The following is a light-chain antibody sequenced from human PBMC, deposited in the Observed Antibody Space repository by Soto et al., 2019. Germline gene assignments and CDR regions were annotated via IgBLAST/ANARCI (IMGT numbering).Light chain of an antibody. Sequence: EIVLTQSPATLSLSPGERATLSCRASQSVSSSLAWYQQKPGQAPRLLIYDASNRASGIPARFSGSGSGTDFTLTISSLEPEDFAVYYCHQRSNWPPTFGQGTRLEIK. CDR3: HQRSNWPPT. J-gene: IGKJ5*01. V-gene: IGKV3-11*01. CDR2: DAS. CDR1: QSVSSS.